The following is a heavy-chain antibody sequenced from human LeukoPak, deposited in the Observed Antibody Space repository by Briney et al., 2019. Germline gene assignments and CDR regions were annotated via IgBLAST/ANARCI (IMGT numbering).Heavy chain of an antibody. CDR2: IIPIFGTA. Sequence: SVKVSCKASGGTFSSYAICWVRQAPGQGLEWMGGIIPIFGTANYAQKFQGRVTITADESTSTAYMELSSLRSEDTAVYYCARDRFSRDDSSGYEGFAFDIWGQGTMVTVSS. CDR1: GGTFSSYA. J-gene: IGHJ3*02. V-gene: IGHV1-69*13. CDR3: ARDRFSRDDSSGYEGFAFDI. D-gene: IGHD3-22*01.